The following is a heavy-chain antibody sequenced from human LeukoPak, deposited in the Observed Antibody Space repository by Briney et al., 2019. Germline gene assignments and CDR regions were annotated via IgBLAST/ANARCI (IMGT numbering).Heavy chain of an antibody. CDR3: ASGSYDILTGYYKSLFDY. CDR2: INHSGST. D-gene: IGHD3-9*01. Sequence: SETLSLTCAVYGGSFSGYYWSWIRQPPGKGLEWIGEINHSGSTNYNPSLKSRVTISVDTSKNQFSLKLSSVTAADTAVYYCASGSYDILTGYYKSLFDYWGQGTLVTVSS. CDR1: GGSFSGYY. V-gene: IGHV4-34*01. J-gene: IGHJ4*02.